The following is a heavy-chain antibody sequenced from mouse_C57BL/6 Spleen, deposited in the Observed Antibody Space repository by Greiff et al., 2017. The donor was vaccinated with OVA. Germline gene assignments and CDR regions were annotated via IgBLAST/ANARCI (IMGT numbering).Heavy chain of an antibody. CDR2: IDPADSYT. J-gene: IGHJ1*03. CDR3: ASHHHFDV. V-gene: IGHV1-69*01. CDR1: GYTFTGYW. Sequence: VQLQQPGAELVMPGASVKLSCKASGYTFTGYWMHWVKQRPGQGLEWIGEIDPADSYTDYNQKFKGKSTLTVDTSSSTAYMQLSSLTSEDSAVYYGASHHHFDVWGTGTTVTVSS.